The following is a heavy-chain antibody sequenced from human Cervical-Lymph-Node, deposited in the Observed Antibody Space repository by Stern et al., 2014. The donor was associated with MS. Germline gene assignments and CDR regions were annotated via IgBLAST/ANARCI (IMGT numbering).Heavy chain of an antibody. CDR1: GGSFKSYA. V-gene: IGHV1-69*01. CDR2: IVPIFAKA. CDR3: ARERSIHYPAFAP. Sequence: QVQLVPSGAEVKKPGSSVRVSCKASGGSFKSYAFNWLRQAPGQGLEWMGDIVPIFAKANYAQKFQGRVTVTADEATNTVYMELSFLTSEDTAVYYCARERSIHYPAFAPWGQGTLVTVSS. D-gene: IGHD3-10*01. J-gene: IGHJ5*02.